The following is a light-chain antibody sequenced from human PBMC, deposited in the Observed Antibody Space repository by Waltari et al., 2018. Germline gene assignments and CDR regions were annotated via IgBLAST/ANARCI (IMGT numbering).Light chain of an antibody. CDR1: QSISRW. Sequence: DIQMTQSPSTLSASVGDRVTITCRASQSISRWLAWYQQKPGKAPNLLIYKASTLESGVPSRFSGSGSGTEFARTISSLQSDGFATYYCQNYNSYSGTWTFGQGTKVEIK. CDR3: QNYNSYSGTWT. J-gene: IGKJ1*01. V-gene: IGKV1-5*03. CDR2: KAS.